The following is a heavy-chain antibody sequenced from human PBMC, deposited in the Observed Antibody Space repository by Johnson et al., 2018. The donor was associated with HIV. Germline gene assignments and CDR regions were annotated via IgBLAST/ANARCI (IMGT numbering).Heavy chain of an antibody. CDR1: GFTFSSYA. V-gene: IGHV3-30-3*01. CDR2: ISYDGSNK. CDR3: AKDSRYCGGDCNFEVHEDAFDV. D-gene: IGHD2-21*02. J-gene: IGHJ3*01. Sequence: QVQLVESGGGVVQPGRSLRLSCAASGFTFSSYAMHWVRQAPGKGLEWVAVISYDGSNKSYADSVKGRFTISRDNSKNTLYLQMNSLRDEDTAVYYCAKDSRYCGGDCNFEVHEDAFDVWGQGTMVTVSS.